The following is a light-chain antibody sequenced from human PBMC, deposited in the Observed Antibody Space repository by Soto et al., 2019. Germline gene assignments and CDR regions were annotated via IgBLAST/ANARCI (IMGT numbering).Light chain of an antibody. J-gene: IGLJ1*01. CDR1: SGDIGDYNY. CDR3: CSYTRSGTLI. Sequence: SVLTQPASVSGSPGQSITISCVATSGDIGDYNYVSWYQQHPGKVPTVILYDVSTRPPGASYRLPGTTSGNTASLTVSGLQAEDEADYYCCSYTRSGTLIFGTGTKVTVL. CDR2: DVS. V-gene: IGLV2-14*01.